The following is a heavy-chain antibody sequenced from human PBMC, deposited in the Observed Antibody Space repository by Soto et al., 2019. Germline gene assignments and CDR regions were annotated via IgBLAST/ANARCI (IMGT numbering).Heavy chain of an antibody. CDR3: ARNRFGYSSSGRWFDP. D-gene: IGHD6-13*01. Sequence: XASLLLSCAASGFTFSSYAMSWVRQAPGKGLDWVSSVSGDGGSAYYADSVKGRFTISRDNFGNNMYLQMSSLTAADTAVYYCARNRFGYSSSGRWFDPWGQGTLVTVSS. CDR2: VSGDGGSA. J-gene: IGHJ5*02. CDR1: GFTFSSYA. V-gene: IGHV3-23*01.